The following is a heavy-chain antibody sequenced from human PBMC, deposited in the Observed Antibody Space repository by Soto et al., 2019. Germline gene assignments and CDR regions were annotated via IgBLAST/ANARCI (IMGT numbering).Heavy chain of an antibody. J-gene: IGHJ6*03. D-gene: IGHD4-4*01. Sequence: GASVKVSCKASGYTFTSYDINWVRQATGQGLEWMGWMNPNSGNTGYAQKFQGRVTMTRNTSISTAYMELSSLRSEDTAVYYCARAYYSNYVAYSYYMDVWGKGTTVTVSS. CDR3: ARAYYSNYVAYSYYMDV. V-gene: IGHV1-8*01. CDR2: MNPNSGNT. CDR1: GYTFTSYD.